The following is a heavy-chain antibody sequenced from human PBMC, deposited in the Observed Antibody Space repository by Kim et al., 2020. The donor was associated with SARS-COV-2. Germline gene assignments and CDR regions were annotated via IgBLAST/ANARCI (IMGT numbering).Heavy chain of an antibody. CDR2: INPDGGEQ. CDR3: GGL. V-gene: IGHV3-7*01. J-gene: IGHJ4*02. D-gene: IGHD2-15*01. CDR1: GFNFVGSW. Sequence: GGSLRLSCVASGFNFVGSWMSWVRQAPGKGLEWVANINPDGGEQYYVESVEGRFTISRDNNKNSLFLLMDSLRVEDTAVYYCGGLGGQGTLVIVSP.